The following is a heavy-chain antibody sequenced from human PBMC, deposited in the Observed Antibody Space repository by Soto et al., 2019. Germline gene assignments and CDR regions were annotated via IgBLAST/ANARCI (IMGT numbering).Heavy chain of an antibody. Sequence: EVQLVESGGDLVQPGGSLRLSCAASGFTFSSYSMNWVRQAPGKGLEWVSYISSSSSTIYYADSVKGRFTISSDNAQNSLYLQMNSLRDEDTAVYYCASGRVYIYSYSDKWGQGPLVTVSS. CDR2: ISSSSSTI. J-gene: IGHJ4*02. D-gene: IGHD5-18*01. CDR3: ASGRVYIYSYSDK. V-gene: IGHV3-48*02. CDR1: GFTFSSYS.